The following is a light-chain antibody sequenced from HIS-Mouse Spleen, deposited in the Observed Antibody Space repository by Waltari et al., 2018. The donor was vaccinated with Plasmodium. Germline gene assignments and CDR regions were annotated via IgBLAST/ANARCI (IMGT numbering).Light chain of an antibody. CDR3: YSTDSSGNHRV. J-gene: IGLJ3*02. CDR1: ALPKKY. Sequence: SYELTQPPSVSVSPGQTARITCSGDALPKKYAYWDQQKSGQAPGLVLYEDSKRPSGIPGRFSGSSSGTMASLTISGAQVEDEADYYCYSTDSSGNHRVFGGGTKLTVL. CDR2: EDS. V-gene: IGLV3-10*01.